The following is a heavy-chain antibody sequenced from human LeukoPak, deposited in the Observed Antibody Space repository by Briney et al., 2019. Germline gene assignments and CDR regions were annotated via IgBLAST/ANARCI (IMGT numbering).Heavy chain of an antibody. CDR3: ARKYGGAVAGWNY. V-gene: IGHV4-34*01. J-gene: IGHJ4*02. Sequence: PSETLSLTCTVSGGSTNNYYWTWIRQPPGKGLEWIGEINHSGSTNYNPSLKSRVTISVDTSKNQFSLKLSSVTVADTAVYYCARKYGGAVAGWNYWGQGTLVTVSS. CDR2: INHSGST. D-gene: IGHD6-19*01. CDR1: GGSTNNYY.